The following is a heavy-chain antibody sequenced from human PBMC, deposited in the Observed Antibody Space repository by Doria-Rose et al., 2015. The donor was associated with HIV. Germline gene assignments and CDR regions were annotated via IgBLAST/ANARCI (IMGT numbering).Heavy chain of an antibody. J-gene: IGHJ4*02. CDR1: GVSLSSPGMG. CDR3: ARIKSSRWYHKYYFDF. CDR2: TFSDDER. D-gene: IGHD6-13*01. V-gene: IGHV2-26*01. Sequence: SGPVLVEPTETLTLTCTVSGVSLSSPGMGVSWIRQPPGKALEWLANTFSDDERSYTTSLKSRLTISRGTSKSQVVLTMTDMDPVDTATYYCARIKSSRWYHKYYFDFWGQGTLVIVSA.